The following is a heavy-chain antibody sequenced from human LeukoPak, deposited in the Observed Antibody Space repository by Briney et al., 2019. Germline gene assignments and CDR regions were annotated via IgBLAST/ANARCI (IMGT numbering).Heavy chain of an antibody. J-gene: IGHJ4*02. D-gene: IGHD1-26*01. Sequence: SETLSLTCTVSGYSISSGYYWGWIRQPPGKGLEWIGTIYHSGSTYYNPSLKSRVTISVDTSKNQFSLKLSSVTAADTAVYYCARLSGSYFDYWGQGTLVTVSS. CDR3: ARLSGSYFDY. CDR1: GYSISSGYY. V-gene: IGHV4-38-2*02. CDR2: IYHSGST.